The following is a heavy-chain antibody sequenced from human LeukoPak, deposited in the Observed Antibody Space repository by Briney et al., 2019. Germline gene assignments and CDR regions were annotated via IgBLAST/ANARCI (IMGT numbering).Heavy chain of an antibody. CDR3: ARVGYGYSHDAFDI. J-gene: IGHJ3*02. CDR2: IYTSGST. V-gene: IGHV4-4*07. CDR1: GGSISSYY. D-gene: IGHD4-17*01. Sequence: SETLSLTCTVSGGSISSYYWSWIRQPAGKGLEWIGRIYTSGSTNYNPSLKSRVTMSVDTSKNQFSLKLSSVTAADTAVYYCARVGYGYSHDAFDIWGQGTMVTVSS.